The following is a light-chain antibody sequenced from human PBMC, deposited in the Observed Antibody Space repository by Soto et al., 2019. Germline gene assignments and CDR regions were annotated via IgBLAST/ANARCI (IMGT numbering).Light chain of an antibody. CDR3: QQYSSCRT. J-gene: IGKJ2*02. V-gene: IGKV1-5*03. CDR2: KTS. Sequence: DIQMTQSPSTLSASVGDRVTITCRASQSISNWLAWYQQKPGKAPKVLIHKTSSLESGVPSRFSGSGSGTEFTLTINSLQPDDFATYYCQQYSSCRTFGQGTKLEIK. CDR1: QSISNW.